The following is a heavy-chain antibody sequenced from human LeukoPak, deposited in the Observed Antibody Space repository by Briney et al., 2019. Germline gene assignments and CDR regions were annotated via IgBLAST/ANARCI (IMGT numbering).Heavy chain of an antibody. D-gene: IGHD6-13*01. CDR1: VGSISSGNYY. J-gene: IGHJ4*02. Sequence: SQTLSLTCTVSVGSISSGNYYYSWIRQSAGKGMEWIGNIYMSGSTRYNPSLMSRVAMSVDTSKNQFSLKISPATAADTAVYYCARDWGTAAATPYYFDHWGQGILVTVSS. CDR3: ARDWGTAAATPYYFDH. CDR2: IYMSGST. V-gene: IGHV4-61*09.